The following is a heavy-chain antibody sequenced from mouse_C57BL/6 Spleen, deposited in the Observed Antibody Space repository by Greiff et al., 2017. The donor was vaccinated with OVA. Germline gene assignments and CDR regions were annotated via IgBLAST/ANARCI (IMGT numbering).Heavy chain of an antibody. Sequence: QVQLQQSGAELVRPGSSVKLSCKASGYTFTSYWMHWVKQRPIQGLEWIGNIDPSDSETHYNQKFKDKATLTVDKSSSTAYMQLSSLTSEDSAVYYCARSTVVAPHFDYWGQGTTLTVSS. CDR1: GYTFTSYW. D-gene: IGHD1-1*01. J-gene: IGHJ2*01. CDR2: IDPSDSET. V-gene: IGHV1-52*01. CDR3: ARSTVVAPHFDY.